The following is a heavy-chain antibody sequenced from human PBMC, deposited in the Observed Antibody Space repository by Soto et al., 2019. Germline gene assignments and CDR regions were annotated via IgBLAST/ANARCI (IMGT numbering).Heavy chain of an antibody. V-gene: IGHV3-21*01. D-gene: IGHD6-19*01. J-gene: IGHJ1*01. CDR2: ISSGSDSI. CDR3: ARDRSADRFVQYFQH. Sequence: GGSLRLSCVASGFIFTSYSMVWVRLAPAKGLEWVASISSGSDSIFYADSVKGRFTVSRDNAKNSLFLQMNNLRAEDTAVYFCARDRSADRFVQYFQHWGQGTQVTVSS. CDR1: GFIFTSYS.